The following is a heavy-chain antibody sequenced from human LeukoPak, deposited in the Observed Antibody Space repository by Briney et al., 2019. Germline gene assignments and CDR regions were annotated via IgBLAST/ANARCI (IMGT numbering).Heavy chain of an antibody. CDR1: GGTFSSYA. V-gene: IGHV1-69*04. J-gene: IGHJ6*02. CDR2: IIPILGIA. Sequence: GASVKASCKASGGTFSSYAISWVRQAPGQGLEWMGRIIPILGIANYAQKFQGRVTITADKSTSTAYMGLSSLRSEDTAVYYCARVHRFIAVAGPGAHYYYGMDVWGQGTTVTVSS. CDR3: ARVHRFIAVAGPGAHYYYGMDV. D-gene: IGHD6-19*01.